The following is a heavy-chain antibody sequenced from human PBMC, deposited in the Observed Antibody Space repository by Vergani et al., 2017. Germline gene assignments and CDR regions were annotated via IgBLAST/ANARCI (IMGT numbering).Heavy chain of an antibody. V-gene: IGHV4-34*01. J-gene: IGHJ6*03. CDR2: IDHTGRT. CDR3: ARVNTETNGHLYYYYYMDV. CDR1: GGSFTSYH. D-gene: IGHD4-11*01. Sequence: QVQLQQWGGGLLKPSETLSLTCVVNGGSFTSYHWTWIRQSPGEGLDWVGDIDHTGRTDYNPSLKSRLTMSVDKSRNQFSLTLNSVTATDTAIYFCARVNTETNGHLYYYYYMDVWGQGTAVTVS.